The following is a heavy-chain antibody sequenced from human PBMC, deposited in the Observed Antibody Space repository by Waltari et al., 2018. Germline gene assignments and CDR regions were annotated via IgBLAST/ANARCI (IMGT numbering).Heavy chain of an antibody. D-gene: IGHD3-10*01. V-gene: IGHV1-3*01. CDR2: INASNGNT. CDR3: ARGRGSGSYYRSFDY. J-gene: IGHJ4*03. Sequence: QVQLVQSGAAVTKPGASVKASCTAAGYIYTCYVLLRVRQATGQRLEWMGWINASNGNTKYSQKFQGRVTMTRDTSASTAYMELSSLRSEDTAVYYCARGRGSGSYYRSFDYWGQGTLVTVSS. CDR1: GYIYTCYV.